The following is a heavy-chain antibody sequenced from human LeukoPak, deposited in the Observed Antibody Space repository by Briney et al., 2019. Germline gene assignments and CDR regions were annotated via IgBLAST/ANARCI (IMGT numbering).Heavy chain of an antibody. CDR3: AKDLRPVVAASYFDY. Sequence: PGRSLRLSCAASGFTFDDYAMHWVRQTPGKGLEWVSGISWNSGSIGYADSVKGRFTISRDNAKNSLYLQMNSLRAEDTALYYCAKDLRPVVAASYFDYWGQGTLVTVSS. V-gene: IGHV3-9*01. CDR2: ISWNSGSI. CDR1: GFTFDDYA. D-gene: IGHD2-15*01. J-gene: IGHJ4*02.